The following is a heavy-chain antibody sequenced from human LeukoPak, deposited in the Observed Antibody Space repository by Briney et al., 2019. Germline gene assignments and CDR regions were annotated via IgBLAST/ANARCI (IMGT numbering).Heavy chain of an antibody. CDR1: GFTFSSYG. CDR3: AKGAYYYDSSGRTKDY. Sequence: PGGSLRLSCAASGFTFSSYGMHWVRQAPGKGLEWVAFIRYDGSNKYYADSVKGRFTISRDNSKNTLYLQMNSLRAEDTAVYYCAKGAYYYDSSGRTKDYWGQGTLVTVSS. CDR2: IRYDGSNK. V-gene: IGHV3-30*02. J-gene: IGHJ4*02. D-gene: IGHD3-22*01.